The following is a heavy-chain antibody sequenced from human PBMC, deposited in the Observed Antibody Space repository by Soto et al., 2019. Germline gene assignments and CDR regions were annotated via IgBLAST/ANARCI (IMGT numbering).Heavy chain of an antibody. V-gene: IGHV4-61*03. CDR3: GRRDYAIDS. J-gene: IGHJ4*02. CDR2: IYYSGST. Sequence: QLQESGPGLVKPSETLSLTCKASGDSVTTGSYYWTWIRQPPGKGLEWIGKIYYSGSTNYNPSLRSRATISADKSGSRFSLNLTSVTAGDTAVYYCGRRDYAIDSWGRGTLVTVSS. CDR1: GDSVTTGSYY. D-gene: IGHD4-17*01.